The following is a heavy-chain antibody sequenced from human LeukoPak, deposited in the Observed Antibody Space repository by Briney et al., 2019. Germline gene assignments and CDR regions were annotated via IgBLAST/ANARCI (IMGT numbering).Heavy chain of an antibody. Sequence: GGSLRLSCAASGFTFGSYGMHWVRQAPGKGLEWVAVISYDGSNKYYADSVKGRFTISRDNSKNTLYLQTNSLRAEDTAVYYCAKGTIGGYSYGYLDYWGQGTLVTVSS. D-gene: IGHD5-18*01. CDR1: GFTFGSYG. J-gene: IGHJ4*02. CDR3: AKGTIGGYSYGYLDY. CDR2: ISYDGSNK. V-gene: IGHV3-30*18.